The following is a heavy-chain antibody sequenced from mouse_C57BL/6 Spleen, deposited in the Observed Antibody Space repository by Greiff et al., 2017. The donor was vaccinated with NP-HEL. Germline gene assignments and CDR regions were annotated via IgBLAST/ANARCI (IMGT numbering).Heavy chain of an antibody. V-gene: IGHV3-6*01. CDR2: ISYDGSN. D-gene: IGHD2-10*01. CDR1: GYSITSGYY. CDR3: ARAGLPYAMDY. J-gene: IGHJ4*01. Sequence: EVQLQESGPGLVKPSQSLSLTCSVTGYSITSGYYWNWIRQFPGNTLEWMGYISYDGSNNYNPSLKNRISITRDTSKNQFFLKLNSVTTEDTATYYCARAGLPYAMDYWGQGTSVTVSS.